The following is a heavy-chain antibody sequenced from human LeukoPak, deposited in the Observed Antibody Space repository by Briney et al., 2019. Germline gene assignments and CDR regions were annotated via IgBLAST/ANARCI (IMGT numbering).Heavy chain of an antibody. Sequence: GGSLRLSCAASGFTFSSYTMNWVRQAPGKGLEWVSDISGSSSSIYYADSVKGRFTIPRDNAKNSLYLRMNSLRAEDTAVYYCARDISGRAPPYYFDYWGQGTLVTVSS. CDR3: ARDISGRAPPYYFDY. V-gene: IGHV3-48*04. CDR1: GFTFSSYT. D-gene: IGHD1-26*01. CDR2: ISGSSSSI. J-gene: IGHJ4*02.